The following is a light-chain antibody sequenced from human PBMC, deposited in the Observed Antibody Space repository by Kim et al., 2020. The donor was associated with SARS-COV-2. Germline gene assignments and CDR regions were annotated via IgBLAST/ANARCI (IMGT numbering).Light chain of an antibody. J-gene: IGKJ4*01. CDR2: AAS. Sequence: ASQSISSYLNWYQQKPGKAPKLLIYAASSLQSGVPSRFSGSGSGTDFTLTISSLQPEDFATYYCQQSLTFGGGTKVEI. CDR3: QQSLT. V-gene: IGKV1-39*01. CDR1: QSISSY.